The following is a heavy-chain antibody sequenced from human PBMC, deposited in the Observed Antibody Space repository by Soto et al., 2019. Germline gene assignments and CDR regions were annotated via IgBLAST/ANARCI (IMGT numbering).Heavy chain of an antibody. D-gene: IGHD3-10*01. CDR2: ISAYNGDT. Sequence: GASVKVSCKASGYTFSRFGISWVRQAPGQGLEWMGWISAYNGDTNYAQKFQTRVTMTTDKSTDTAYMDLRSLTSDDTAIYYCARAGAAPYYYYGLDVWGQGTTVTVSS. J-gene: IGHJ6*02. V-gene: IGHV1-18*01. CDR3: ARAGAAPYYYYGLDV. CDR1: GYTFSRFG.